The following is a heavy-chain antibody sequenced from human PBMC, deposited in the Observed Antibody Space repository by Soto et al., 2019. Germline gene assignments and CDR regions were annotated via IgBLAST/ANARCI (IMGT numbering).Heavy chain of an antibody. CDR2: INPNSGAT. CDR1: GYTFTGYF. Sequence: ASVKVSCKASGYTFTGYFMHWVRQAPGQGLEWMGCINPNSGATKYAQKFQGRVTLTRDTSINTAYMEMSMLRSDDTAVYYCARGGGTIPARLPWGQGTRVTVSS. J-gene: IGHJ5*02. V-gene: IGHV1-2*02. CDR3: ARGGGTIPARLP. D-gene: IGHD3-3*01.